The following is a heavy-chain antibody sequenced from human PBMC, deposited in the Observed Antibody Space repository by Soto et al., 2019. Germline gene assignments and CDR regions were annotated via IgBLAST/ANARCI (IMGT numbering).Heavy chain of an antibody. CDR3: AREGQQWLATRY. V-gene: IGHV4-34*01. J-gene: IGHJ4*02. CDR2: INHSGST. CDR1: GGSFSGYY. Sequence: QVQLQQWGAGLLKPSETLSLTCAVYGGSFSGYYWSWIRQPPGKGLEWIGEINHSGSTNYNPSLKSRVTISVDTSKNQFSLKLSSVTAADTAVYYCAREGQQWLATRYWGQGTLVTVSS. D-gene: IGHD6-19*01.